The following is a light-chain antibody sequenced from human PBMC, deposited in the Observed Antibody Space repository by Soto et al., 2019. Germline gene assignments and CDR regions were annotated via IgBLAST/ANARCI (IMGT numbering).Light chain of an antibody. J-gene: IGKJ2*01. CDR2: AAS. Sequence: EIVMTQSPVTLSVSPGERATLSCRASQSVSSNLAWYQQKPGQAPRLLIYAASTRATGVPARFSGSGSGTEFTLTISSLQSEDSAVYYCQQYNDWPPKYTFGQGTKLEIK. V-gene: IGKV3-15*01. CDR1: QSVSSN. CDR3: QQYNDWPPKYT.